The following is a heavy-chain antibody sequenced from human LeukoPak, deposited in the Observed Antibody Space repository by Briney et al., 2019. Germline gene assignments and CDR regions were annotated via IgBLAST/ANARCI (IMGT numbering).Heavy chain of an antibody. J-gene: IGHJ4*02. V-gene: IGHV3-23*01. CDR2: IGGSGGST. Sequence: PGGSLRLSCAASGFTFSSYAMSWVRQAPGKGLEWVSVIGGSGGSTYYADSVKGRSTISRDNSKNTLYLQMSSLRAEDTAVYYCAKKKRELRGFDYWGQGTLVTVSS. D-gene: IGHD1-7*01. CDR1: GFTFSSYA. CDR3: AKKKRELRGFDY.